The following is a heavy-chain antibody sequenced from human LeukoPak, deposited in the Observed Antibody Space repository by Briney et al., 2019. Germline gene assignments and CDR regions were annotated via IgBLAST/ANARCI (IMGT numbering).Heavy chain of an antibody. CDR2: IYTSGST. V-gene: IGHV4-4*07. CDR1: GGSISSYY. Sequence: PSETLSLTCTVSGGSISSYYWSWIRQPAGKGLEWIGRIYTSGSTNYNPSLKSRVTMSVDTSKNQFSLKLSPVTAADTAVYYCAREREYDFWSGLFDYWGQGTLVTVSS. J-gene: IGHJ4*02. CDR3: AREREYDFWSGLFDY. D-gene: IGHD3-3*01.